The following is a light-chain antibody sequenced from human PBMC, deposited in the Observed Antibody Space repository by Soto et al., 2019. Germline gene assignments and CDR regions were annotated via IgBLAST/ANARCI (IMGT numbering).Light chain of an antibody. CDR3: QQSFSTLT. CDR2: AAS. Sequence: DIQMTQSPSSLSASVGGRVTITCRASQSISNYVNWYQQKPGKAPKLLVYAASSLQSGVPSRFSGSGSGTDFTLTITSLQPEDFATYYCQQSFSTLTFGGGTKV. V-gene: IGKV1-39*01. J-gene: IGKJ4*01. CDR1: QSISNY.